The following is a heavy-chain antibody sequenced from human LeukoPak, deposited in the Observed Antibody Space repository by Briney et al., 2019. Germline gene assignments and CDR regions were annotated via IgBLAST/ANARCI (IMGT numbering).Heavy chain of an antibody. CDR3: VRDQGGSSSH. CDR1: GLTFSFYS. V-gene: IGHV3-48*01. J-gene: IGHJ4*02. Sequence: GESLRLSCAASGLTFSFYSMNWVRQAPGKGLEWVSYISSFSGTINYAESVKGRFTISRDNAKNSLYLQMNSLRADDTAVYYCVRDQGGSSSHWGQGTLVTVSS. D-gene: IGHD6-6*01. CDR2: ISSFSGTI.